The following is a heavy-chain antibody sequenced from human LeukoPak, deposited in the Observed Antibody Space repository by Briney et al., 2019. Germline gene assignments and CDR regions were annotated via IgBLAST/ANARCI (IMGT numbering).Heavy chain of an antibody. V-gene: IGHV3-30*04. CDR2: ISYDGSNK. CDR3: SITMIVVAMAHDAFDI. D-gene: IGHD3-22*01. J-gene: IGHJ3*02. Sequence: GRSLRLSCAASGFTFSSYAMHWVRQAPGKGLEGVAVISYDGSNKYYADSVKGRFTISRDNSKNTLYLQMNSLRAEDTAVYYCSITMIVVAMAHDAFDIWGQGTMVTVSS. CDR1: GFTFSSYA.